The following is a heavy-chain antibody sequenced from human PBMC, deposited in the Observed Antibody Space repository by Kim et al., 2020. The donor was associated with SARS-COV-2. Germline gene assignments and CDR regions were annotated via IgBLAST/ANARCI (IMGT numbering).Heavy chain of an antibody. CDR3: ARSRLFICWFDP. J-gene: IGHJ5*02. D-gene: IGHD3-16*02. Sequence: SETLSLTCTVSGGSISSYYWSWIRQPPGKGLEWIGYIYYSGSTNYNPSLKSRVTISVDTSKNQFSLKLSSVTAADTAVYYCARSRLFICWFDPWGQGTLVTVSS. V-gene: IGHV4-59*13. CDR1: GGSISSYY. CDR2: IYYSGST.